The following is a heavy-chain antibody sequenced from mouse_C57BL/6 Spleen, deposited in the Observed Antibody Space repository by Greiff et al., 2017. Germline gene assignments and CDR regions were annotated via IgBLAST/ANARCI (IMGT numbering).Heavy chain of an antibody. D-gene: IGHD1-1*01. V-gene: IGHV1-26*01. J-gene: IGHJ1*03. CDR2: INPNNGGT. CDR3: GRHRTIGSSYVVSYWYFDV. Sequence: EVQLQQSGPELVKPGASVKISCKASGYTFTDYYMNWVKQSHGKSLEWIGDINPNNGGTSYNQKFKGKATLTVDKSSSTAYMELRSLTSEDSAVYYCGRHRTIGSSYVVSYWYFDVWGTGTTVTVSS. CDR1: GYTFTDYY.